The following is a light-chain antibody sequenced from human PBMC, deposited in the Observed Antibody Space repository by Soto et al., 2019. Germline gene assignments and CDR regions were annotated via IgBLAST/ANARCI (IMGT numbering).Light chain of an antibody. V-gene: IGKV1-5*01. Sequence: DIPMTQSPSTLSASVGDRVTITCRASQSISSWLAWYQQKPGKAPKLLIYDASSFESGVPSRFSGSGSGTEFTLTISSLQPDDSATYYCQHYKTYSRTFGQGTKVEIK. CDR1: QSISSW. J-gene: IGKJ1*01. CDR3: QHYKTYSRT. CDR2: DAS.